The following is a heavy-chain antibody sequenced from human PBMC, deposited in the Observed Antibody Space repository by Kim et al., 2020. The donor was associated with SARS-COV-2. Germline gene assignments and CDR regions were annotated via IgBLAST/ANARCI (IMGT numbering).Heavy chain of an antibody. CDR2: IRSKAYGGTT. CDR3: TRSRGTMVRGVKISWYFDL. V-gene: IGHV3-49*03. Sequence: GGSLRLSCTASGFTFGDYAMSWFRQAPGKGLEWVGFIRSKAYGGTTEYAASVKGRFTISRDDSKSIAYLQMNSLKTEDTAVYYCTRSRGTMVRGVKISWYFDLWGRGTLVTVSS. CDR1: GFTFGDYA. J-gene: IGHJ2*01. D-gene: IGHD3-10*01.